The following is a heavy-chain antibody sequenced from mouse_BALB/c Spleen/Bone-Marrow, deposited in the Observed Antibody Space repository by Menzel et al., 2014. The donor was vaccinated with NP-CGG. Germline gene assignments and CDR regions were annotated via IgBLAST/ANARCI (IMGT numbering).Heavy chain of an antibody. D-gene: IGHD6-2*01. CDR2: ILPGSGST. CDR3: AREVSY. V-gene: IGHV1-9*01. J-gene: IGHJ3*01. Sequence: QVLLMQSGAELMKPGASVKISCKATGYTFSSYWIEWVKERPGHGLEWIGVILPGSGSTNYNEKFKGKATFTVDTSSSTASKQLSSLTSEDSADYYCAREVSYWGQGTLVTVSA. CDR1: GYTFSSYW.